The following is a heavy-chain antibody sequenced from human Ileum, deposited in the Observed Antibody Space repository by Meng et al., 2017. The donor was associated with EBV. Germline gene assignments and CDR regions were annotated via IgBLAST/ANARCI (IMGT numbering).Heavy chain of an antibody. D-gene: IGHD1-14*01. CDR2: IYHSGIT. V-gene: IGHV4-4*03. CDR3: ARDPTGGEDHQRV. CDR1: GGSIRSSNW. J-gene: IGHJ4*02. Sequence: LEESGPGLVKPPGTLSLTCSFAGGSIRSSNWWSWVRQPPGKGLEWIGKIYHSGITIYNPSLKSRVTMSVDNSKNQFSLKLNSMTAADTAVYYCARDPTGGEDHQRVWGQGTLVTVSS.